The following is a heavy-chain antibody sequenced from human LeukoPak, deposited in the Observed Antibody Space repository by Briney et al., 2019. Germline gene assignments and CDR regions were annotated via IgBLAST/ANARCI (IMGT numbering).Heavy chain of an antibody. CDR3: ARLPTQVYFDY. CDR2: IYHSGST. Sequence: SETLSLTCTVSGYSISSAYYWGWIRPPPGKGLEWIGTIYHSGSTYYNPSLKSRVTISVDTSKNQFSLKLSSVTAADTAVYYCARLPTQVYFDYWGQGTLV. V-gene: IGHV4-38-2*02. CDR1: GYSISSAYY. J-gene: IGHJ4*02.